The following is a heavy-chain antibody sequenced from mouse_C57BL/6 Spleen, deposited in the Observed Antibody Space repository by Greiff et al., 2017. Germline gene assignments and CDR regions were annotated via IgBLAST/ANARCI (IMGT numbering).Heavy chain of an antibody. D-gene: IGHD3-2*02. Sequence: VQLQQSGPELVKPGASVKISCTASGYAFSSSWMNWVKQRPGKGLEWIGRIYPGDGATNYTGKFKGKATLPADTSSSTAYKQLSSLPSEDSAVYVCARGGRQLRLPPGVAYGGQGTLVTVSA. J-gene: IGHJ3*01. CDR2: IYPGDGAT. CDR1: GYAFSSSW. CDR3: ARGGRQLRLPPGVAY. V-gene: IGHV1-82*01.